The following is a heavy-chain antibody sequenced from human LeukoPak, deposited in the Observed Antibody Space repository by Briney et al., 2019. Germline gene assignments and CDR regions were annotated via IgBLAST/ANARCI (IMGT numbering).Heavy chain of an antibody. CDR2: IITIFGTA. D-gene: IGHD3-22*01. CDR3: AREGGDYYDSSGYYRGLLDY. J-gene: IGHJ4*02. CDR1: GGTFISYA. V-gene: IGHV1-69*01. Sequence: ASVKVSCKASGGTFISYAISWVRQAPGQGLEWRGGIITIFGTAKYAQKFQGRVTITADESTSTAYMELSSLRSEDTAVYYCAREGGDYYDSSGYYRGLLDYWGQGTLVTVSS.